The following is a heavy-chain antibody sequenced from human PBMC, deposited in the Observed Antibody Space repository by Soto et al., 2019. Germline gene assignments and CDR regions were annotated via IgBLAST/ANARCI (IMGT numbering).Heavy chain of an antibody. V-gene: IGHV3-23*01. Sequence: GGSLRLSCAASGFTFSSYAMTWVRQTPGKGQEWVSTISASGSGTYYADSVRGRFTISRDNSKNTLYLQMSSLRAEDTALYYCAKSKFTDHHYYGMDVWGQGTTVTVSS. CDR1: GFTFSSYA. D-gene: IGHD4-4*01. CDR2: ISASGSGT. J-gene: IGHJ6*02. CDR3: AKSKFTDHHYYGMDV.